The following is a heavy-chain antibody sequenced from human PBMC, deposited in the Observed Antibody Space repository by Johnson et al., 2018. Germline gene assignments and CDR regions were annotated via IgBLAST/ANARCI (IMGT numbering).Heavy chain of an antibody. V-gene: IGHV3-30*03. D-gene: IGHD2-15*01. CDR3: ARGDIVVVVAATPFWSI. CDR1: GFTFSSYG. CDR2: ISYDGSNK. J-gene: IGHJ3*02. Sequence: QVQLVESGGGVVQPGRSLRLSCAASGFTFSSYGMHWVRQAPGKGLEWVAVISYDGSNKYYADSVKGRFTISRDNSKNTLYLQMNSLRAEDTAVYYCARGDIVVVVAATPFWSIGGQGTMVTVSS.